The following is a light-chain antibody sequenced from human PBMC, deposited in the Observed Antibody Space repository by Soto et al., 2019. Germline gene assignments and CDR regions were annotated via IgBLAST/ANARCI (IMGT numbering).Light chain of an antibody. Sequence: EIVMTQSPATLSVSPGERATLSCRASQSFDSNLAWYQQKPGQAPRLLIYGASTRATGVPARFSGSGSGTEVTLTISSVQSEDFAVYYCQQYNDWPSMYTFGQGTKLEMK. CDR2: GAS. V-gene: IGKV3-15*01. CDR3: QQYNDWPSMYT. J-gene: IGKJ2*01. CDR1: QSFDSN.